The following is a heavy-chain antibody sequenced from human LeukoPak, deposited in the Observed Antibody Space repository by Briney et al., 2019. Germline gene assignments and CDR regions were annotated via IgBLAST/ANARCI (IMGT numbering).Heavy chain of an antibody. Sequence: SETLSLTCTVSGGSIGSSSYYWGWIRQPPGKGLEWIGSIYYSGSTYYNPSLKSRVTISVDTSKNQFSLKLSSVTAADTAVYYCARGDSSRTFYWGQGTLVTVSS. CDR3: ARGDSSRTFY. V-gene: IGHV4-39*07. CDR1: GGSIGSSSYY. J-gene: IGHJ4*02. D-gene: IGHD6-19*01. CDR2: IYYSGST.